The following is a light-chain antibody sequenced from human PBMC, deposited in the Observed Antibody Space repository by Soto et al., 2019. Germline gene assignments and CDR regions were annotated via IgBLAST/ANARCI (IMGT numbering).Light chain of an antibody. CDR2: GAS. CDR1: HSGSSY. Sequence: VLTQCPATLPLSPGERATLSCRASHSGSSYLAWYQQKPGQAPRLLISGASTRATGIPARFSGSGSGTEFTLTISSLQSEDFAVYYCQQYNNWPWTFGQGTKVDIK. J-gene: IGKJ1*01. CDR3: QQYNNWPWT. V-gene: IGKV3-15*01.